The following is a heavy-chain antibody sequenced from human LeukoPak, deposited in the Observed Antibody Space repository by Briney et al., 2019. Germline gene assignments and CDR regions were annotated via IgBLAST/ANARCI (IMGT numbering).Heavy chain of an antibody. CDR2: IYPGDSDT. V-gene: IGHV5-51*01. CDR1: GYSFPNHW. CDR3: AKRGVADGYFDL. J-gene: IGHJ4*02. D-gene: IGHD6-13*01. Sequence: GESLKISCKGSGYSFPNHWIGWVRQLPGEGLDLMGIIYPGDSDTRYSPSFQGQVTISADKSVTTAYLQWSGLKASDTAMYYCAKRGVADGYFDLWGQGTRVTVSS.